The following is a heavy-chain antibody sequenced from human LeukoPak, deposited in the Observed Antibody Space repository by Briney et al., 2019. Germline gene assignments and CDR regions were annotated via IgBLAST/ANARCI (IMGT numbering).Heavy chain of an antibody. CDR2: INPNSGGT. J-gene: IGHJ3*02. D-gene: IGHD2-21*02. V-gene: IGHV1-2*02. Sequence: GASVKVSCKASGYTFTGYYMHWVRQAPGQGLGWMGWINPNSGGTNYAQRFQGRVTMTRDTSISTAYMELSRLRSDDTAVYYCARPLTGVYCGGDCYSGAFDIWGQGAMVTVSS. CDR3: ARPLTGVYCGGDCYSGAFDI. CDR1: GYTFTGYY.